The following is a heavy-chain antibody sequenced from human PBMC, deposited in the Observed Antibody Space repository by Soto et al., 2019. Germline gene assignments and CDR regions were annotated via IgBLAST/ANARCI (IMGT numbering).Heavy chain of an antibody. D-gene: IGHD3-10*01. V-gene: IGHV3-11*05. CDR3: AREDITMVRGVIDY. J-gene: IGHJ4*02. CDR2: ISSSSSYT. CDR1: GFTFSDYY. Sequence: QVQLVESGGGLVKPGGSLRLSCAASGFTFSDYYMSWIRQAPGKGLEWVSYISSSSSYTNYADSVKGRFTISRDNAKNSRYLQMNSLRAEDTAVYYCAREDITMVRGVIDYWGQGTLVTVSS.